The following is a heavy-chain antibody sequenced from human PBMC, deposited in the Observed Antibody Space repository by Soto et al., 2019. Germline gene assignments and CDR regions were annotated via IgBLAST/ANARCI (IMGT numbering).Heavy chain of an antibody. D-gene: IGHD3-10*01. CDR3: AREAIAMVRGVTTSGYGMDV. J-gene: IGHJ6*02. CDR1: GYTFTSYG. CDR2: ISAYNGNT. V-gene: IGHV1-18*01. Sequence: ASVKVSCKAPGYTFTSYGISWVRQAPGQGLEWMGWISAYNGNTNYAQKLQGRVTMTTDTSTSTAYMELRSLRSDDTAVYYCAREAIAMVRGVTTSGYGMDVWGQGTTVTVSS.